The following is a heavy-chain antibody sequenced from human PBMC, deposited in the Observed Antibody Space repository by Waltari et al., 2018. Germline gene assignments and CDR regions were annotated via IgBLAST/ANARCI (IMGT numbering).Heavy chain of an antibody. CDR3: AREAGYYYDSSGYYYNY. V-gene: IGHV3-33*01. J-gene: IGHJ4*02. Sequence: QVQLVESGGGVVQSGRSLRLSCAASGFTFSSYGLPWVRQAQGKGLEWGAVIWYDGSNKYYADSVKGRFTISRDNSKNTLYLQMNSLRAEDTAVYYCAREAGYYYDSSGYYYNYWGQGTLVTVSS. CDR1: GFTFSSYG. CDR2: IWYDGSNK. D-gene: IGHD3-22*01.